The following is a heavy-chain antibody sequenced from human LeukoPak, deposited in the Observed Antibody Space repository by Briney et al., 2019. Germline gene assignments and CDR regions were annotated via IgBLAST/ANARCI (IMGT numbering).Heavy chain of an antibody. D-gene: IGHD6-13*01. J-gene: IGHJ4*02. Sequence: GGSLRLSCAASGFTFSNYWMDWVRQAPGKGLVWVSRINSDGRTTGYADSVKGRFTISRDNSKNTLYLQMNSLRAEDTAVYYCIRIAAAGHVDYWGQGTLVTVSS. V-gene: IGHV3-74*01. CDR2: INSDGRTT. CDR1: GFTFSNYW. CDR3: IRIAAAGHVDY.